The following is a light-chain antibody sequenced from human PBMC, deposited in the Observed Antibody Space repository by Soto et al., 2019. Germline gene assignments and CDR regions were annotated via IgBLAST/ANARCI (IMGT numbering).Light chain of an antibody. J-gene: IGLJ2*01. CDR1: SSDVGSYNL. CDR3: CSYSGSSTFVV. Sequence: QSALTQPASVSGSPGQSITISCTGTSSDVGSYNLVSWYQQHPGKAPKLMIYEVSKRPSGVSNRLSGSKSGNTASLTISGLQAEEEADYYCCSYSGSSTFVVFGGGTKLTVL. CDR2: EVS. V-gene: IGLV2-23*02.